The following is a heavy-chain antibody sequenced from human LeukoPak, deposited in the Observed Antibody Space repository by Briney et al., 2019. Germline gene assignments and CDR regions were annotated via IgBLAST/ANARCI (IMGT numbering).Heavy chain of an antibody. Sequence: SETLSLTCTVSGGSLSSSSYYWGWLRQPPGKGLEWIGSIYYSVSTSYNPSLKSRVTISVDTSKNQFSLKLSSVTATDTAVYYCARLEVVPAATGLTWFDRWGQGTLVTVSS. CDR1: GGSLSSSSYY. D-gene: IGHD2-2*01. J-gene: IGHJ5*02. V-gene: IGHV4-39*01. CDR2: IYYSVST. CDR3: ARLEVVPAATGLTWFDR.